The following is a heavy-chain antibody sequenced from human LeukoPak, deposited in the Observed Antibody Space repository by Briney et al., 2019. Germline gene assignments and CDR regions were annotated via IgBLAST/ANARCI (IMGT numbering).Heavy chain of an antibody. Sequence: PGGSLRLSCAASGFTFSSYAMSWVRQAPGKGLEWVSGISGSGGNKYYADSVRGRFTLFRDNSKNTLYLQMNSLRAEDMAVYYCTKDKLFAVAGPGAFQFWGQGTMVTVSS. CDR1: GFTFSSYA. J-gene: IGHJ3*01. D-gene: IGHD6-19*01. V-gene: IGHV3-23*01. CDR2: ISGSGGNK. CDR3: TKDKLFAVAGPGAFQF.